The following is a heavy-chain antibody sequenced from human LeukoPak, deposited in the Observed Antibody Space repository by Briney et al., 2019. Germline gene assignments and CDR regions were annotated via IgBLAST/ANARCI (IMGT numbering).Heavy chain of an antibody. CDR3: AIIDSSGYADDAGDI. CDR1: GFTFSSYS. D-gene: IGHD3-22*01. CDR2: ISSSSSYI. Sequence: GGSLRLSCAASGFTFSSYSMNWVRQAPGQGLEWVSSISSSSSYIYYADSVKGRFTISRDNAKNSLYLQMNSLRAEDTAVYYCAIIDSSGYADDAGDIWGQGTMVTVSS. J-gene: IGHJ3*02. V-gene: IGHV3-21*01.